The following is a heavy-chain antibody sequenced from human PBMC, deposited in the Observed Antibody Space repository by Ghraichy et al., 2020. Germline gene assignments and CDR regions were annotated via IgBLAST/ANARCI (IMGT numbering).Heavy chain of an antibody. D-gene: IGHD3-10*01. Sequence: SETLSLTCTVSGGSVSSGSYYWSWIRQPAGKGLEWIGNIYYSGSTNYNPSLKSRVTISVDTSKNQFSLKLSSVTAADTAVYYCARVHAGDYYGSGSFIFDYGGQGTLVTVSS. CDR2: IYYSGST. J-gene: IGHJ4*02. CDR3: ARVHAGDYYGSGSFIFDY. CDR1: GGSVSSGSYY. V-gene: IGHV4-61*01.